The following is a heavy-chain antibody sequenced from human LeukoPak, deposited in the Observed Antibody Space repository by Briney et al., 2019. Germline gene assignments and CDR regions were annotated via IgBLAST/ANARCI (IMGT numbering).Heavy chain of an antibody. CDR3: ARPTCTSTSCLTRNVCEC. D-gene: IGHD2-2*01. V-gene: IGHV4-4*09. CDR1: CPISYYY. J-gene: IGHJ3*01. Sequence: SETLSLLCTVSCPISYYYWSWMRQPPGKGRGWVGDIYTRGSINCNPSLKSRVTISVDTSKNQFSLDPGPVTAADTALYYCARPTCTSTSCLTRNVCECWAQGTMVTVS. CDR2: IYTRGSI.